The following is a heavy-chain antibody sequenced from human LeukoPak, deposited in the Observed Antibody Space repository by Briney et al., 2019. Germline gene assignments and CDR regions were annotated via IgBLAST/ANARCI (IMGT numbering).Heavy chain of an antibody. D-gene: IGHD3-22*01. CDR3: ARAGYYYDSSGYYPPSEYYFDY. CDR2: FDPEDGET. V-gene: IGHV1-24*01. Sequence: ASVKVSCKVSGYTLTELSMHWVRQAPGKGLEWMGGFDPEDGETIYAQKFQGRVTMTEDTSTDTAYMELSSLRSEDMAVYYCARAGYYYDSSGYYPPSEYYFDYWGQGTLVTVSS. CDR1: GYTLTELS. J-gene: IGHJ4*02.